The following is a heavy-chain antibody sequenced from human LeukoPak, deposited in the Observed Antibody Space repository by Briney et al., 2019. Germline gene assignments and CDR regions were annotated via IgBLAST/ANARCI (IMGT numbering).Heavy chain of an antibody. J-gene: IGHJ3*02. D-gene: IGHD1-1*01. V-gene: IGHV4-59*01. Sequence: PSETLSLTCTVSGGSISSYYWSWLRQPPGKGLERIGYIYYSGSTNYNPSLTRRVPISVDTSKNQFSLTLSSVTAADTAVYYCARDLGGTTSNAFDIWGQGTMVTVSS. CDR2: IYYSGST. CDR1: GGSISSYY. CDR3: ARDLGGTTSNAFDI.